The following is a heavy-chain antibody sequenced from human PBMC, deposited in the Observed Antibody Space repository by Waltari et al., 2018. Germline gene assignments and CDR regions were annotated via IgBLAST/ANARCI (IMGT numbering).Heavy chain of an antibody. J-gene: IGHJ3*02. D-gene: IGHD4-17*01. CDR3: AREHGDLSRAFDI. CDR1: GFTFDDYA. CDR2: ISWNSGSI. V-gene: IGHV3-9*01. Sequence: EVQLVESGGGLVQPGRSLRLSCAASGFTFDDYAMHWVRQAPGKGLEWVSGISWNSGSIGYADSVKGRFTISRDNAKNSLYLQMNSLRSEDTAVYYCAREHGDLSRAFDIWGQGTMVTVSS.